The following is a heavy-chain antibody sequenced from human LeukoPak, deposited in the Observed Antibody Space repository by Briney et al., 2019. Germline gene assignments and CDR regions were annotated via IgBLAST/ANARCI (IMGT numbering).Heavy chain of an antibody. V-gene: IGHV3-23*01. D-gene: IGHD3-22*01. CDR3: AKDLSPLFNTYYYDSSGYNLNDAFDI. CDR2: ISGSGGST. CDR1: GFTFSSYG. J-gene: IGHJ3*02. Sequence: GGSLRLSCAASGFTFSSYGMSWVRQAPGKGLEWVSAISGSGGSTYYADSVKGRFTISRDNSKNTLYLQMNSLRAEDTAVYYCAKDLSPLFNTYYYDSSGYNLNDAFDIWGQGTMVTVSS.